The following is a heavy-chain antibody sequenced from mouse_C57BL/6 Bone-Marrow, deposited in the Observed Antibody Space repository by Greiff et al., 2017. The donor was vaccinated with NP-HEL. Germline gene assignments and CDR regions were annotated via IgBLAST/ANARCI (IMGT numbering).Heavy chain of an antibody. V-gene: IGHV1-69*01. J-gene: IGHJ3*01. CDR3: GREIMVTTDSAGFAY. Sequence: QVQLQQPGAELVMPGASVKLSCKASGYTFTSYWMHWVKQRPGQGLEWIGEIDPSDSYTNYNQKFKGKSTLTVDKSSSTAYMQLSSLTSEDSAVYYCGREIMVTTDSAGFAYWGKGTLVTVSA. CDR1: GYTFTSYW. D-gene: IGHD2-2*01. CDR2: IDPSDSYT.